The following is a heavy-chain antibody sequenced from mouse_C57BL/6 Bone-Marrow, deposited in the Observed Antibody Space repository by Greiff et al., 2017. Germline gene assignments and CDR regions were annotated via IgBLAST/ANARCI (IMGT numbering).Heavy chain of an antibody. CDR3: ARWVYYDYDDYAMDY. V-gene: IGHV1-75*01. CDR1: GYTFTDYY. J-gene: IGHJ4*01. Sequence: QVQLQQSGPELVKPGASVKISCKASGYTFTDYYINWVKQRPGQGLEWIGWIFPGSGSTYYNEKFKGKATLTVDKSSSTAYMLLSSLTSEDSAVYFCARWVYYDYDDYAMDYWGQGTSVTVSS. D-gene: IGHD2-4*01. CDR2: IFPGSGST.